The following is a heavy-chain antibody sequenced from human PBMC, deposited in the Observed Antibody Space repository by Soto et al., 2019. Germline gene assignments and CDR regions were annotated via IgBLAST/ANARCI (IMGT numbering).Heavy chain of an antibody. V-gene: IGHV4-4*07. J-gene: IGHJ4*02. CDR3: AGAAYNYGPFDS. CDR1: GDSTSTYS. D-gene: IGHD5-18*01. CDR2: IYTTGSS. Sequence: KTSETLSLTCTFSGDSTSTYSWNWIRQPAGKGLEWIGRIYTTGSSNYNPSLESRIAISVDTSKNQFFLKLSSVTAADTAVYYCAGAAYNYGPFDSWGQGTLVTVSS.